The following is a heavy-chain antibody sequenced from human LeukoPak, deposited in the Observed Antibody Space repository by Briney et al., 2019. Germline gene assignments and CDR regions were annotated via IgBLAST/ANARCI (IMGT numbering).Heavy chain of an antibody. J-gene: IGHJ6*02. D-gene: IGHD5-18*01. CDR3: TRDSRYTYGYYGMDV. CDR1: GFTFSGYN. V-gene: IGHV3-21*01. CDR2: ISSSTTYI. Sequence: KTGGSLRISCAASGFTFSGYNMNWVRQAPGKGLEWVSSISSSTTYIYYADSVKGRFTISRDNAKNSLYLQMNSLRAEDTAMYYCTRDSRYTYGYYGMDVWGQGTTVTVSS.